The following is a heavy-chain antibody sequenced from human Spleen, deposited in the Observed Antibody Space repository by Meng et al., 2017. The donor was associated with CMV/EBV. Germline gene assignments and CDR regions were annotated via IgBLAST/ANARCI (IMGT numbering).Heavy chain of an antibody. D-gene: IGHD2-2*01. CDR1: GGTFSSYA. J-gene: IGHJ6*02. CDR3: AREYEKYQLLGYYYYGMDV. V-gene: IGHV1-69*05. CDR2: IIPIFGTA. Sequence: SVKVSCKASGGTFSSYAISWVRQAPGQGLEWMGGIIPIFGTANYAQKFQGRVTITTDESTSTAYMELSSLRSEDTAVYYCAREYEKYQLLGYYYYGMDVWGQGTTVTVS.